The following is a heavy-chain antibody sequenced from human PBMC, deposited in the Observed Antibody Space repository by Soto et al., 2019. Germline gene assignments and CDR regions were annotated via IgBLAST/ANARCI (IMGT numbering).Heavy chain of an antibody. V-gene: IGHV1-18*03. Sequence: QVQLVQSGAEVKKPRASVKVSCKASGYTFTSYGISWVRQAPGQGLEWMGWISANNGNTNYAQKLQGRVTMTTDTSTSPAYMELTSLRSDYMAAYFSAREIPPSLKWGQGTLVTVSS. D-gene: IGHD3-16*01. CDR2: ISANNGNT. CDR1: GYTFTSYG. CDR3: AREIPPSLK. J-gene: IGHJ4*02.